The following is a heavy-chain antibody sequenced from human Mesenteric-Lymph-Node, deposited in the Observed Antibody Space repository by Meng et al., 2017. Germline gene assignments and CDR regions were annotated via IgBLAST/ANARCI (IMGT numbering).Heavy chain of an antibody. CDR3: ARDSSSIKY. Sequence: GGSLRLSCAASGFTFSSYAMSWVRQAPGKGLEWVSAISGSGGSTYYADSVKGRFTISRDNAKNSLYLQMDSLRAEDTAVYYCARDSSSIKYWGQGIVVTVSS. V-gene: IGHV3-23*01. CDR2: ISGSGGST. D-gene: IGHD2-2*01. J-gene: IGHJ4*02. CDR1: GFTFSSYA.